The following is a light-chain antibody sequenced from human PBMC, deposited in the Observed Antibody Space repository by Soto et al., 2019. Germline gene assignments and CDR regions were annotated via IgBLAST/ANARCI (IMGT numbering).Light chain of an antibody. J-gene: IGLJ3*02. Sequence: QSALTQPASVSGSPGQLITISCTGSSSDVGSYNLVSWYQQHPGKAPKVVIYEDSKRPSGVSNHFSGSKSGNTASLTISGIQAEDEADYYCCSYAGSSTLVFGGGTKLTVL. V-gene: IGLV2-23*01. CDR3: CSYAGSSTLV. CDR2: EDS. CDR1: SSDVGSYNL.